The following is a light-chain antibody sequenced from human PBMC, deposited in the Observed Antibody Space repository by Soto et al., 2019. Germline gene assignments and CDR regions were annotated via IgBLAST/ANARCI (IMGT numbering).Light chain of an antibody. Sequence: QAVVTQEPSLTVSPGGTVTLTCGSSSGAVTGTHYPYWFQQKAGQAPRTLIFDTSNKQSWTPARFSGSLLGGKAALTLSGAQPEDDADYYGLVVYSDACVFGGGTKLTVL. CDR2: DTS. J-gene: IGLJ3*02. V-gene: IGLV7-46*01. CDR3: LVVYSDACV. CDR1: SGAVTGTHY.